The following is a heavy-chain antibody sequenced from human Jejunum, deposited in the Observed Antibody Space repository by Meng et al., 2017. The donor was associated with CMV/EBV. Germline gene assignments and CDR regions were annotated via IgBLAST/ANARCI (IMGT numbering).Heavy chain of an antibody. CDR3: ATHNYDSGGYYPIDH. CDR1: TLSYYT. CDR2: IQNTFTYI. J-gene: IGHJ4*02. D-gene: IGHD3-22*01. V-gene: IGHV3-21*06. Sequence: TLSYYTINWVRQAPGKGLEWVSCIQNTFTYIYYAESVKGQFTISRDTARNLLYLQMNSLRAEDTAIYYCATHNYDSGGYYPIDHWGQGTLVTVSS.